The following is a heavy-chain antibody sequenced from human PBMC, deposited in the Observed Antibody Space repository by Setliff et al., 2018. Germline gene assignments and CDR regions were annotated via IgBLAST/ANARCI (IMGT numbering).Heavy chain of an antibody. CDR1: GGSFSTYY. D-gene: IGHD2-15*01. J-gene: IGHJ6*02. V-gene: IGHV4-59*12. Sequence: SETLSLTCAVYGGSFSTYYWIWIRQPPGKGLEWIGSIYYSGSTNYNPSLKSRVTISVDTSKNQFSLKLSSVTAADTAVYYCARDPASILSRHYYYGMDVWGQGTTVTVSS. CDR3: ARDPASILSRHYYYGMDV. CDR2: IYYSGST.